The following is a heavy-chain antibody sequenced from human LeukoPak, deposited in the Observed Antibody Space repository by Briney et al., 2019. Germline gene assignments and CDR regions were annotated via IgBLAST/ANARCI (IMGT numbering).Heavy chain of an antibody. D-gene: IGHD2-21*02. CDR3: ARGRGPYDYYKV. J-gene: IGHJ4*02. CDR1: GDTFTSYY. CDR2: INPSGGST. V-gene: IGHV1-46*01. Sequence: ASVKVSCKASGDTFTSYYMHWVRQAPGQGLECMGIINPSGGSTTYTQKFQGRVTMTRDTSTSTVYMELSSLRSEDTAVYYCARGRGPYDYYKVWGQGTLVTVSS.